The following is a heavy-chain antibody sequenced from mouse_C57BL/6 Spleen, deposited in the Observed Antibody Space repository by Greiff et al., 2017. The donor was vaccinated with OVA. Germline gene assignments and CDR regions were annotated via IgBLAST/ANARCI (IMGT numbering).Heavy chain of an antibody. V-gene: IGHV5-16*01. CDR1: GFTFSDYY. Sequence: EVHVVEPEGGLVQPGSSMKLSCTASGFTFSDYYMAWVRQVPEKGLEWVANINSDGSSTYYLDSLKSRFIISRDNAKNILYLQMSSLKAEDTATYYCAREGGYWYFDVWGTGTTVTVSS. J-gene: IGHJ1*03. CDR2: INSDGSST. CDR3: AREGGYWYFDV.